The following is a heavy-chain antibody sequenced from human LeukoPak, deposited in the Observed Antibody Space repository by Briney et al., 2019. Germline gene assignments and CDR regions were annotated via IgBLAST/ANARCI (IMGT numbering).Heavy chain of an antibody. J-gene: IGHJ5*02. CDR2: INHSGST. D-gene: IGHD3-16*01. CDR3: ASLPDYDSGNWFDP. V-gene: IGHV4-34*01. CDR1: GGSLSGYY. Sequence: SETLSLTCAVYGGSLSGYYWTWIRQPPGKGLEWIGEINHSGSTNYNSSLKSRVTISIDTSKNQFSLKLSSVTAADTAVYYCASLPDYDSGNWFDPWGQGTLVTVSS.